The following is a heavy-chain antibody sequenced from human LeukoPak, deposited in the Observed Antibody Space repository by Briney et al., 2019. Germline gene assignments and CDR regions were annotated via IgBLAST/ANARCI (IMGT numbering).Heavy chain of an antibody. J-gene: IGHJ3*02. CDR3: ARDQGYCSGGSCYRDRDEDAFDI. CDR1: GGTFSSYA. V-gene: IGHV1-69*05. D-gene: IGHD2-15*01. Sequence: SVKVSCKASGGTFSSYAISWVRQAPGQGLEWMGGIIPIFGTANYAQKFQGRVTITTDESTSTAYMELSSLRSEDTAVYYCARDQGYCSGGSCYRDRDEDAFDIWGQGTMVTVSS. CDR2: IIPIFGTA.